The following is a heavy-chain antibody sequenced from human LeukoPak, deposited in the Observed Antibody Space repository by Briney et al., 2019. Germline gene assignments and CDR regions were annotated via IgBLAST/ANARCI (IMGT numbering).Heavy chain of an antibody. D-gene: IGHD3-22*01. J-gene: IGHJ4*02. Sequence: GGSLRLSCAASGFTFDDYGMSWVRQAPGKGLEWVSGINWNGGSTGYADSVKGRFTISRDNAKNSLYLQMNSLRAEDTASYYCARDTGGIYYDSSEYFDYWGQGTLVTVSS. CDR3: ARDTGGIYYDSSEYFDY. CDR1: GFTFDDYG. CDR2: INWNGGST. V-gene: IGHV3-20*04.